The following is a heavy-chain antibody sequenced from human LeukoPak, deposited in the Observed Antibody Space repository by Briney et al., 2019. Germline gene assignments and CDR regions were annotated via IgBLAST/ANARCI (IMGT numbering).Heavy chain of an antibody. CDR1: GGSISSYY. V-gene: IGHV4-4*07. J-gene: IGHJ5*02. CDR2: IYTSGST. D-gene: IGHD3-22*01. CDR3: ARDQPNYYDSSGYYDNWFDP. Sequence: SETLSLTCTVSGGSISSYYWSWIRQPAGKGLEWIGRIYTSGSTNYNPSLKSRVTMSVDTSKNQFSLKLSSVTAADTAVYYCARDQPNYYDSSGYYDNWFDPWGQGTLVTVSS.